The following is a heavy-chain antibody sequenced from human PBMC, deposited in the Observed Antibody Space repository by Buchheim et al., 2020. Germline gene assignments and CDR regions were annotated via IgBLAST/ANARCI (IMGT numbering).Heavy chain of an antibody. Sequence: EVQLVESGGGLVQPGGSQRLSCVGSGFIFNDYWMSWVRQAPGKGLEWVANIKQDGSEKYYVDSVKGRFSVSRDNAKKSLFLQMNSLRAEDTAVYYCVRQKGWYYDSSGPCWGQGTL. J-gene: IGHJ4*02. V-gene: IGHV3-7*01. CDR1: GFIFNDYW. D-gene: IGHD3-22*01. CDR2: IKQDGSEK. CDR3: VRQKGWYYDSSGPC.